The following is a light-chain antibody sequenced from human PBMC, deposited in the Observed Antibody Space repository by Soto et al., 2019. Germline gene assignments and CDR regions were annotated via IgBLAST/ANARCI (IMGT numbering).Light chain of an antibody. Sequence: IKMIQTASSRYRVVGERVAVTCRASQSISSWLAWYQQMPGKAPKLLIYDASSLHSGVPSRFSGSGSGTEFTLTISSLQPDAFATYYCQQYNTYSWTFGQGTKV. CDR2: DAS. CDR3: QQYNTYSWT. V-gene: IGKV1-5*01. CDR1: QSISSW. J-gene: IGKJ1*01.